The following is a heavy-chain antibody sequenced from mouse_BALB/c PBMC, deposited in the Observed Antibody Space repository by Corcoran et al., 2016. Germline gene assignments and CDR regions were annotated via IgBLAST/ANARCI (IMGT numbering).Heavy chain of an antibody. V-gene: IGHV1-26*01. CDR3: ARGGYYGYEDY. D-gene: IGHD1-2*01. Sequence: EVQLQQSGPELVKPGASVKISCKASGYSFTGYYMHWVKQSHVKSLEWIGRINPYNGATSYNQNFKDKASLTVDKSSSTAYMELHSLTSEDSAVYYCARGGYYGYEDYWGQGTTLTVSS. J-gene: IGHJ2*01. CDR1: GYSFTGYY. CDR2: INPYNGAT.